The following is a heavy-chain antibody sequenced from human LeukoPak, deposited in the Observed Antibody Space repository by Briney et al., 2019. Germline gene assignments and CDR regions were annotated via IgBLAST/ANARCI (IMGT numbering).Heavy chain of an antibody. CDR3: ARLPVRGVITYNWFDP. Sequence: GKSLKISCKGSGYSFTSYWIGWVRQMPGKGLEWMGIIYPGDSDTRYSPSFQGQVTISADKSISTAYLQWSSLKASDTAMYYCARLPVRGVITYNWFDPWGQGTLVTVSS. V-gene: IGHV5-51*01. J-gene: IGHJ5*02. CDR1: GYSFTSYW. D-gene: IGHD3-10*01. CDR2: IYPGDSDT.